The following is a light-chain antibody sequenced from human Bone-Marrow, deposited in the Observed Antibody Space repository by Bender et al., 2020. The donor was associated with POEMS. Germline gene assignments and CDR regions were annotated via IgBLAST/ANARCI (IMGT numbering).Light chain of an antibody. V-gene: IGLV2-14*03. CDR1: SNDVGAYNY. CDR3: TSYTGSSTFYV. J-gene: IGLJ1*01. CDR2: DVS. Sequence: QSALTQPASVSGSPGQSITISCTGTSNDVGAYNYVSWYQHHPGKAPKLMIYDVSNRPSGVSNRFSGSKSGNTASLTISGLQAEDEADYYCTSYTGSSTFYVFGTGTKVTVL.